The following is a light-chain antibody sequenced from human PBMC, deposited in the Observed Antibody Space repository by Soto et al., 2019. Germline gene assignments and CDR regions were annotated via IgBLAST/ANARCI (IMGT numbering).Light chain of an antibody. J-gene: IGKJ1*01. CDR1: QSLLHSNGYNY. CDR3: MQALQTPWT. V-gene: IGKV2-28*01. Sequence: DIVMTQSPLSLPVTPGEPASTSCRSSQSLLHSNGYNYLDWYLQKPGQSPQLLIYLGSNRASGVPDRFSGSGSGTDFTLKISRVKAEDVGVYYCMQALQTPWTFGQGTKVEIK. CDR2: LGS.